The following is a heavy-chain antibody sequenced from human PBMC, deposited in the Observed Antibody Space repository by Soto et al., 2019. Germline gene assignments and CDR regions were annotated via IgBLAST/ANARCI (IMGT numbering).Heavy chain of an antibody. CDR1: GFTFSSYA. J-gene: IGHJ6*02. CDR2: ISYDGSNK. V-gene: IGHV3-30-3*01. CDR3: ARAGGGRGYYYYGMDV. D-gene: IGHD3-16*01. Sequence: QVQLVESGGGVVQPGRSLRLSCAASGFTFSSYAMHWVRQAPGKGLEWVAVISYDGSNKYYADSVKGRFTISRDNSKNTLYLQMNSLRAEDTAVYYCARAGGGRGYYYYGMDVWGQGTTVTASS.